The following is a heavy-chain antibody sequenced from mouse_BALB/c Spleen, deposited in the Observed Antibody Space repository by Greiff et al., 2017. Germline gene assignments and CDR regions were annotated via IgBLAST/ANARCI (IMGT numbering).Heavy chain of an antibody. Sequence: LQETGPELVKPGASVKISCKASGYSFTGYYMHWVKQSHVKSLEWIGRINPYNGATSYNQNFKDKASLTVDKSSSTAYMELHSLTSEDSAVYYCARSTMITTRDAMDYWGQGTSVTVSS. CDR1: GYSFTGYY. CDR2: INPYNGAT. D-gene: IGHD2-4*01. V-gene: IGHV1-31*01. J-gene: IGHJ4*01. CDR3: ARSTMITTRDAMDY.